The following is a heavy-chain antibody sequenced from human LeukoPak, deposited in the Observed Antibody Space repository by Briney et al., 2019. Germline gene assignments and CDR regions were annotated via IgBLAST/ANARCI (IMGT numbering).Heavy chain of an antibody. CDR3: ARDGDSSGPDWSDP. D-gene: IGHD3-22*01. Sequence: ASVKVSCKASGYTFTSYGISWVRQAPGQGLEWMGWISAYNGNTNYAQKLQGRVTMTTDTSTSTAYMELRSLRSDNTAVYYCARDGDSSGPDWSDPWGQGTLVTVSS. CDR1: GYTFTSYG. V-gene: IGHV1-18*01. J-gene: IGHJ5*02. CDR2: ISAYNGNT.